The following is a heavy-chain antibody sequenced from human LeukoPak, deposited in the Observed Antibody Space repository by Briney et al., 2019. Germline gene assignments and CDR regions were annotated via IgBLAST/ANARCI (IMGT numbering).Heavy chain of an antibody. J-gene: IGHJ4*02. V-gene: IGHV4-59*01. CDR1: GGSISSYY. Sequence: SETLSLTCTVSGGSISSYYWSWIRQPPGKGLEWIGCIYYSGSTNYNPSLKSRVTMSVDTSKNQFSLKLSSVTAADTAVYYCARGSAWYFVYWGQGTLVTVSS. CDR3: ARGSAWYFVY. CDR2: IYYSGST. D-gene: IGHD6-19*01.